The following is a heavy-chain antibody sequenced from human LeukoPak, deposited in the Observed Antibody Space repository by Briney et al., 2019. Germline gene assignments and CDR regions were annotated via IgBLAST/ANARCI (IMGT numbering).Heavy chain of an antibody. CDR2: INSDGSEG. D-gene: IGHD2-2*01. CDR1: GFTFSGFW. CDR3: ARVYQSTSGRAIDY. J-gene: IGHJ4*02. V-gene: IGHV3-7*01. Sequence: PGGSLRLSCAVSGFTFSGFWMSWSRQAPGKGLEWVASINSDGSEGYYADVVKGRFTISRDNAKNSLYPQMNSLRVDDTAIYYCARVYQSTSGRAIDYWGQGTLVTVSS.